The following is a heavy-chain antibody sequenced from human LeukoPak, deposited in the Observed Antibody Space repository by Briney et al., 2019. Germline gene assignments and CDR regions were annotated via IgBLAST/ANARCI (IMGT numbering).Heavy chain of an antibody. CDR2: IYTSGST. CDR3: ARGGTHGYFAY. CDR1: GGSISSCY. J-gene: IGHJ4*02. V-gene: IGHV4-4*07. D-gene: IGHD3-16*01. Sequence: SETLSLTCTVSGGSISSCYWNWIRQPAGKRLEWIGRIYTSGSTNYNPSLESRVTMSINTSKSQLSLNLSSVTAADTAVYYCARGGTHGYFAYWGQGTLVTVSS.